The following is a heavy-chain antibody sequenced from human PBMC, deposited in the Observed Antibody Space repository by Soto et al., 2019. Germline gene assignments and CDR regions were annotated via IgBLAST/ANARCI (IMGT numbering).Heavy chain of an antibody. Sequence: PSETLSLTCAVSGGSMNSYYWSWIRQPPGKGLEWIGYIYYSGITNYNPSLKSRVTISVDTSKNQFSLKLSSVTAADTAVYYCARYKSNYYYGMDVWGQGTTVTVSS. V-gene: IGHV4-59*01. CDR1: GGSMNSYY. CDR3: ARYKSNYYYGMDV. CDR2: IYYSGIT. D-gene: IGHD1-20*01. J-gene: IGHJ6*02.